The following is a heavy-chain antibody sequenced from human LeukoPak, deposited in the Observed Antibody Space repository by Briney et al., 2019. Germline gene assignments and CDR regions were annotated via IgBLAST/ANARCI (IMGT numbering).Heavy chain of an antibody. J-gene: IGHJ6*02. D-gene: IGHD1-26*01. CDR3: ARDFGGGASFYYYGMDV. V-gene: IGHV3-48*01. Sequence: PGGSLRLSCAASGFTFSSNYMSWVRQAPGKGLEWVSYISSSSSTIYYADSVKGRFTISRDNAKNSLYLQMNSLRAEDTAVYYCARDFGGGASFYYYGMDVWGQGTTVTVSS. CDR1: GFTFSSNY. CDR2: ISSSSSTI.